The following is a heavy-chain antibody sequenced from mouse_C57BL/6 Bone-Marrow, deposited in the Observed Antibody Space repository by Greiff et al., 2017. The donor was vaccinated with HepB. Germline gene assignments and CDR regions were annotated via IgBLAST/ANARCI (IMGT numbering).Heavy chain of an antibody. CDR1: GYTFTSYW. CDR2: INPSNGGT. Sequence: QVHVKQPGTELVKPGASVKLSCKASGYTFTSYWMHWVKQRPGQGLEWIGNINPSNGGTNYNEKFKSKATLTVDKSSSTAYMQLSSLTSEDSAVYYCARWAYYYGSYWYFDVWGTGTTVTVSS. V-gene: IGHV1-53*01. CDR3: ARWAYYYGSYWYFDV. J-gene: IGHJ1*03. D-gene: IGHD1-1*01.